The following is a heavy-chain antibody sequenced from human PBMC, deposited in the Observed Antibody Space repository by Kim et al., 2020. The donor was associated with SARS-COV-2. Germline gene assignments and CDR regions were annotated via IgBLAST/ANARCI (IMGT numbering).Heavy chain of an antibody. CDR1: GYTFTNYA. J-gene: IGHJ4*02. D-gene: IGHD2-2*01. Sequence: ASVKVSCKASGYTFTNYAIHWVRQAPGQRLEWMGWINAGNGNTRYSQNFQGRVTFTGDTSASTASMELRSLRSEDTAVYYCARGDCSGTTCFNPRHDYWGQGTLVTVSS. CDR3: ARGDCSGTTCFNPRHDY. V-gene: IGHV1-3*01. CDR2: INAGNGNT.